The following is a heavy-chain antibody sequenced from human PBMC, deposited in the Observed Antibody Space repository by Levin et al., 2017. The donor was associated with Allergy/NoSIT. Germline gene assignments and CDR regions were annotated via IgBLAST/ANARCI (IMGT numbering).Heavy chain of an antibody. CDR3: ARQWLPVPGTDVNYFDH. J-gene: IGHJ4*02. CDR2: IYYSGTT. CDR1: GGSIRSSTYY. D-gene: IGHD6-19*01. Sequence: SQTLSLTCTVSGGSIRSSTYYWGWIRQPPGKGLEWIGTIYYSGTTYYNPSLKSRVTISVDTSKNQFSLELSSVTAADTAVYYCARQWLPVPGTDVNYFDHWGQGTLVTVSS. V-gene: IGHV4-39*01.